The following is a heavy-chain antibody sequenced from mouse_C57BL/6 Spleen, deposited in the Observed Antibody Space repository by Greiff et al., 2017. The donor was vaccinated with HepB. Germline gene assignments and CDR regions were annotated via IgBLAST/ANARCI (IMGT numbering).Heavy chain of an antibody. J-gene: IGHJ2*01. CDR3: ARSGTTVVAHYFDY. Sequence: VQLQQSGAELVRPGTSVKVSCKASGYAFTNYLIEWVKQRPGQGLEWIGVINPGSGGTNYNEKFKGKATLTADKSSSTAYMQLSSLTSEDSAVYFCARSGTTVVAHYFDYWGQGTTLPVSS. CDR2: INPGSGGT. D-gene: IGHD1-1*01. V-gene: IGHV1-54*01. CDR1: GYAFTNYL.